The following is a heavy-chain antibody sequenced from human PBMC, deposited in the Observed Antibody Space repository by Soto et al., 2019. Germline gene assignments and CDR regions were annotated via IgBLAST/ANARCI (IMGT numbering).Heavy chain of an antibody. CDR2: ISPATGAA. V-gene: IGHV1-2*02. J-gene: IGHJ3*02. CDR3: ARGGGVGVAGSAAFEM. Sequence: QLHLVHSGAVVKKPGASVTVSCSASGYPVTAYYMHWVRQAPGRGLEWMGGISPATGAAKYTQTSQGRVTMTRDTSTSTVIMELSGLTFEDTPGFCCARGGGVGVAGSAAFEMWGQGTLVTVSS. CDR1: GYPVTAYY. D-gene: IGHD3-3*01.